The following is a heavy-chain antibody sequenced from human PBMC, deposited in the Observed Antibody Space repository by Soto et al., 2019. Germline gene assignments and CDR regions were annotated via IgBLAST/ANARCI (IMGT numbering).Heavy chain of an antibody. CDR2: TSYDGSNK. CDR3: ARDTSQYSSGWHNRHFDY. J-gene: IGHJ4*02. CDR1: GFTFSSYA. Sequence: QVQLVESGGGVVQPGRSLRLSCAASGFTFSSYAMHWVRQAPGKGLEWVAITSYDGSNKYYADSVKGRFTISRDNSKNTLYLQMNGLRAEDTAVYYCARDTSQYSSGWHNRHFDYWGQGTMVTVSS. D-gene: IGHD6-19*01. V-gene: IGHV3-30-3*01.